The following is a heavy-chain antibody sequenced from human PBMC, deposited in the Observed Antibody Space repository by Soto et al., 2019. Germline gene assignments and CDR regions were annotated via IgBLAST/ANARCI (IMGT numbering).Heavy chain of an antibody. CDR2: TTPKRGST. CDR1: GYTFTSYD. J-gene: IGHJ6*02. CDR3: ARAQGYYYYHGMGV. V-gene: IGHV1-8*01. Sequence: QVQLVQSGAEVKKPGASVKLSCKASGYTFTSYDISWVRPASGQGLAGVAWTTPKRGSTDYAPKFQGRVTMARNTSISTAYMALSGLTYEDTAMYYCARAQGYYYYHGMGVWGQGTTVTVSS.